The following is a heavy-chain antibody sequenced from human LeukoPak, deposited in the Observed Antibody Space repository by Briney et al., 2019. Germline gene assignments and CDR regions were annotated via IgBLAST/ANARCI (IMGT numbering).Heavy chain of an antibody. CDR1: GFSLSTSGVG. CDR3: AHSVGYTSSWSFFDY. Sequence: SGPTLVNPTQTLTLTCSFSGFSLSTSGVGVGWIRQPPGKALEWLALIYWNDDKRYSPSLESRLTITKDTSKNQVVLTMTNMDPVDTATYYCAHSVGYTSSWSFFDYWGQGTLVTVSS. CDR2: IYWNDDK. D-gene: IGHD6-13*01. V-gene: IGHV2-5*01. J-gene: IGHJ4*02.